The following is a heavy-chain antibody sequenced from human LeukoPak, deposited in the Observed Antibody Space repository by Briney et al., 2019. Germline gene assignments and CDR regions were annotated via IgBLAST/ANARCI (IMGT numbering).Heavy chain of an antibody. V-gene: IGHV4-30-2*01. J-gene: IGHJ4*02. Sequence: PSETLSLTCAVSGGSISSGGYSWSWIRQPPGKGLEWIGYIYHSGSTYYNPSLKSRVTISVDRSKNQFSLKLSSVTAADTAVYYCARARGWLQHHIDYWGQGTLVTVSS. CDR2: IYHSGST. D-gene: IGHD5-24*01. CDR3: ARARGWLQHHIDY. CDR1: GGSISSGGYS.